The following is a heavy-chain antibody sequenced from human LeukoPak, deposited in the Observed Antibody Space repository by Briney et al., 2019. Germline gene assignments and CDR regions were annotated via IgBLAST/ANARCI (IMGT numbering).Heavy chain of an antibody. Sequence: GGSLRLSCAASGFTFSSYSMNCVRRAPGKGLEWVSSISSSSSYIYYADSVKGRFTISRDNAKNSLYLQMNSLRAEDTAVYYCARGRSYYDILTGPSSWGQGTTVTVSS. D-gene: IGHD3-9*01. V-gene: IGHV3-21*01. CDR2: ISSSSSYI. CDR1: GFTFSSYS. J-gene: IGHJ6*02. CDR3: ARGRSYYDILTGPSS.